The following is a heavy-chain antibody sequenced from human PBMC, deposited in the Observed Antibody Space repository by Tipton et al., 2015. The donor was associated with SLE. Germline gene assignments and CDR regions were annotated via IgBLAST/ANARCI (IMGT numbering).Heavy chain of an antibody. CDR1: GGSISRYY. CDR3: VVCSPSSCSYFDY. CDR2: IYTGGNT. J-gene: IGHJ4*02. Sequence: TLSLTCTVSGGSISRYYWGWIRQPAGKGLEWIGRIYTGGNTKYNPSLESRVTLPVDASKDQFSLRLTSVTAADTAVYYCVVCSPSSCSYFDYGGQGRLVTVSS. D-gene: IGHD2-2*01. V-gene: IGHV4-4*07.